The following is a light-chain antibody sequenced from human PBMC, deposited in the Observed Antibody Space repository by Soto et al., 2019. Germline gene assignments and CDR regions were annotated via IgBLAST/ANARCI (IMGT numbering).Light chain of an antibody. CDR3: SSFTATDTLV. CDR1: SSDVAAYNY. J-gene: IGLJ1*01. Sequence: QSVLTQPASVSGSPGQSITISCTGTSSDVAAYNYVSWYQQHPGKVPKLVIFEVTNRPSGVSNRFSGSKSANTASLTISGLQAEDEADYYCSSFTATDTLVFGTGTKVTVL. V-gene: IGLV2-14*03. CDR2: EVT.